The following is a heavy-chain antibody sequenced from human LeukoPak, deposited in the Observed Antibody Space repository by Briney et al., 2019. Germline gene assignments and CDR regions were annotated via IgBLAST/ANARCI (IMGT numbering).Heavy chain of an antibody. J-gene: IGHJ4*02. CDR3: AREVVRGVIDY. V-gene: IGHV3-53*01. CDR2: IYSGGST. D-gene: IGHD3-10*01. CDR1: GVTVSSNY. Sequence: GGSLRLSCAASGVTVSSNYMSWVRQAPGKGLEWVLVIYSGGSTYYADSVKGRFTISRDNSKNTLYLQMNSLRAEDTAVYYCAREVVRGVIDYWGQGTLVTVSS.